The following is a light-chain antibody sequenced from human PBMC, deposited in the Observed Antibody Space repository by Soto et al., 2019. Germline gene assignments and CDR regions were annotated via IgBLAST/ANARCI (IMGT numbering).Light chain of an antibody. V-gene: IGKV1-5*01. CDR2: DAS. Sequence: DIQMTQSPSSLSACVVDGVTISCQASQNINNYLAWYQQKPGKAPKLLIYDASTLERGVPSRFSGTGSGTDFTLTISRLEPEDFAVYHCQQYGSSPWTFGQGTKVDIK. CDR1: QNINNY. CDR3: QQYGSSPWT. J-gene: IGKJ1*01.